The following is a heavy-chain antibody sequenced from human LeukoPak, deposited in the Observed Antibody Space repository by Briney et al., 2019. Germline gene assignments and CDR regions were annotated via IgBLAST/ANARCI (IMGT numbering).Heavy chain of an antibody. CDR1: GFSFSDYY. D-gene: IGHD4-23*01. J-gene: IGHJ4*02. V-gene: IGHV3-11*01. CDR3: ARDDYGGNIYFDS. Sequence: PGGSLRLSCAASGFSFSDYYMSWIRQAPGKGVEWVSYISRSANTINYADSVKGRFTISRDNDKNAQYLQMSSLKAEDTAVYYCARDDYGGNIYFDSWGPGTLVTVSS. CDR2: ISRSANTI.